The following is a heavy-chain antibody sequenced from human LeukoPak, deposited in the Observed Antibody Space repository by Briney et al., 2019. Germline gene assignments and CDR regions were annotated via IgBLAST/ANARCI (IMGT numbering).Heavy chain of an antibody. CDR2: INPRSGGT. V-gene: IGHV1-2*06. D-gene: IGHD3-22*01. CDR3: ARGYSSGRYAFDI. J-gene: IGHJ3*02. CDR1: GYTFSDYY. Sequence: GASVKVSCKASGYTFSDYYVHWVRRAPGQGLEWMGRINPRSGGTQSAQNFQGRVTLTRDSSISTAFMELRRLDSDDTAIYYCARGYSSGRYAFDIWGQGTMVAVSS.